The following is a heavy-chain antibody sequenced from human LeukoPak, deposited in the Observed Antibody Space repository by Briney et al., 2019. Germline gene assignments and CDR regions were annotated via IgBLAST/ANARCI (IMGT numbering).Heavy chain of an antibody. D-gene: IGHD1-1*01. CDR2: ISSSSSTI. Sequence: PGGSLRLSCAASGFTFSSYSMNWVRQAPGKGLEWVSYISSSSSTIYYADSVKGRFTISRDNAKNSLYLQMNSLRAEDTAVYYCARGGAGLLERVPLTFDYWGQGTLVTVSS. V-gene: IGHV3-48*01. CDR1: GFTFSSYS. J-gene: IGHJ4*02. CDR3: ARGGAGLLERVPLTFDY.